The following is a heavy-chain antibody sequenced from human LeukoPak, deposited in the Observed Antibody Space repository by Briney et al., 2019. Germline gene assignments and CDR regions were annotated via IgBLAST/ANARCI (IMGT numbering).Heavy chain of an antibody. CDR3: ARVNLRGSQYNWFDP. D-gene: IGHD1-26*01. J-gene: IGHJ5*02. CDR1: GGTLNTHT. CDR2: ITPIIDTT. Sequence: SVKVSCKASGGTLNTHTFTWVRQAPGQGLEWMGRITPIIDTTKYAQKFQGRMTITADKSTSTIYMELSSLRSDDTAVYYCARVNLRGSQYNWFDPRGQGTLVTVSS. V-gene: IGHV1-69*08.